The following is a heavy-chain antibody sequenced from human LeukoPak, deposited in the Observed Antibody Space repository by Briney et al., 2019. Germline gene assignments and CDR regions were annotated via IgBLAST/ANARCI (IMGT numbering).Heavy chain of an antibody. CDR1: GGSISSSSYY. CDR3: ARPDSSGWYDAFDI. J-gene: IGHJ3*02. CDR2: IYYSGST. D-gene: IGHD6-19*01. Sequence: SETLSLTCTVSGGSISSSSYYRGWIRQPPGKGLEWIGSIYYSGSTYYNPSLKSRVTISVDTSKNQFSLKLSSVTAADTAVYYCARPDSSGWYDAFDIWGQGTMVTVSS. V-gene: IGHV4-39*01.